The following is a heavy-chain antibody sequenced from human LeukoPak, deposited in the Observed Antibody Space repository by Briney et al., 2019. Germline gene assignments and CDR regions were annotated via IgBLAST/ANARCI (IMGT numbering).Heavy chain of an antibody. CDR3: ARVRGLGYCSSTSCYWFDP. D-gene: IGHD2-2*01. J-gene: IGHJ5*02. CDR1: GGSISDYY. V-gene: IGHV4-4*07. CDR2: IYTSGST. Sequence: SETLSLTCTVSGGSISDYYWSWIRQPAGKGLEWIGRIYTSGSTNYNPSLKSRVTMSVDTSKNQFSLKMTSVTAADTAVYYCARVRGLGYCSSTSCYWFDPWGQGTLVTVSS.